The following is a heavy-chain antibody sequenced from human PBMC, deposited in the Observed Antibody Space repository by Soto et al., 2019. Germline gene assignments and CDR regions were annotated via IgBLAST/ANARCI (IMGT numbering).Heavy chain of an antibody. J-gene: IGHJ6*02. CDR3: ARRRQLVDRYYYYYGMDV. CDR2: IDPSDSYT. V-gene: IGHV5-10-1*01. Sequence: GESLKISCKGSGYSFTSYWISWVRQMPGKGLEWMGRIDPSDSYTNYSPSFQGHVTISAGKSISTAYLQWSSLKASDTAMYYCARRRQLVDRYYYYYGMDVWGQGTTVTVSS. CDR1: GYSFTSYW. D-gene: IGHD6-13*01.